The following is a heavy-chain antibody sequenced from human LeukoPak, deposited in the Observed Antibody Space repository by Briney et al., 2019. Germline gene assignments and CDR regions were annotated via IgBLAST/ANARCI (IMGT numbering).Heavy chain of an antibody. CDR2: ISDSGVNT. D-gene: IGHD1-26*01. Sequence: GGSLRLSCAASGFTFNSYAMTWVRQAPEKGLEWVPSISDSGVNTYYADSVKGRFTISRDNSKNTLYLQMNSLRAEDTAVYYCAKGLRGIYDYWGQGTLVTVSS. CDR3: AKGLRGIYDY. V-gene: IGHV3-23*01. J-gene: IGHJ4*02. CDR1: GFTFNSYA.